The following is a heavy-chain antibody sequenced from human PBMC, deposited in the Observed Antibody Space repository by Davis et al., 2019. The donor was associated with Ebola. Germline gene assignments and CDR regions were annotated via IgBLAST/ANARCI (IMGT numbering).Heavy chain of an antibody. CDR3: ATSRPGIAVAGLDY. CDR2: INPNSGGT. V-gene: IGHV1-2*06. D-gene: IGHD6-19*01. CDR1: GYTFTGYY. J-gene: IGHJ4*02. Sequence: ASVKVSCKASGYTFTGYYMHWVRQAPGQGLEWMGRINPNSGGTNYAQKFQGRVTMTRDTSISTTYMELSRLRSDDTAVYYCATSRPGIAVAGLDYWGQGTLVTVSS.